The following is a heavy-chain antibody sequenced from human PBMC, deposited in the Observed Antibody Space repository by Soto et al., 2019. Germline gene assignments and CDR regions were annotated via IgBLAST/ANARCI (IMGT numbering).Heavy chain of an antibody. Sequence: SETLSLTCTVSGGSISSYYWSWIRQPPGKGLEWIGYIYYSGSTNYNPSLKSRVTISVDTSKNQFSLKLSSVTAADTAVYYCARAPLYGDSYYFDYWGQGTLVTLSS. CDR3: ARAPLYGDSYYFDY. V-gene: IGHV4-59*01. J-gene: IGHJ4*02. CDR1: GGSISSYY. D-gene: IGHD4-17*01. CDR2: IYYSGST.